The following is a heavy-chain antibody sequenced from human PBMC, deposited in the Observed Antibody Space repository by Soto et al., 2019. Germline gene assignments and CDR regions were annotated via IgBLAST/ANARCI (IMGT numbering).Heavy chain of an antibody. V-gene: IGHV1-69*01. CDR1: RGTFSSYA. CDR2: IIPISGTA. J-gene: IGHJ6*02. D-gene: IGHD2-2*01. CDR3: ARSQGSSTSLEIYYYYYYGMDV. Sequence: QVPLVQSGAEVKKPGSSVKVSCKASRGTFSSYAISWVRQAPGQGLGWMGGIIPISGTANYAQKCQGRVAITADESTSADYKEPRSLRSEDTAVYYCARSQGSSTSLEIYYYYYYGMDVWGQGTTVTVSS.